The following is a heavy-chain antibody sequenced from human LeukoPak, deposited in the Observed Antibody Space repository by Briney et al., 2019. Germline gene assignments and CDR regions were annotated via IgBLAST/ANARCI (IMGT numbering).Heavy chain of an antibody. Sequence: GGSLRLSCAASGFTFSSYAMSWVRQAPGKGLEWVSGISGSGGSTYHADSVKGRFTISRDKSKNTLYLQMNSLRAEDTAVYSCAGFTFFRGVITFDYWGQGTLVTVSS. CDR1: GFTFSSYA. CDR2: ISGSGGST. V-gene: IGHV3-23*01. J-gene: IGHJ4*02. CDR3: AGFTFFRGVITFDY. D-gene: IGHD3-10*01.